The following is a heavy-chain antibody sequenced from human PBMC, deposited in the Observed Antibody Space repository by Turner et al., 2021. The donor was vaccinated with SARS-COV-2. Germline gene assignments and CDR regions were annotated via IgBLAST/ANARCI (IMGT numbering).Heavy chain of an antibody. CDR3: AGGGGHY. J-gene: IGHJ4*02. Sequence: EVQRVESGGGLVQSGGSLRLSCAAAGFTYSSYSMNWVREALGKVLDMVSYIRSSSSTIYYADSVKGRFTISRDNAKNSLYLQMNSLRAEDTAVYYCAGGGGHYWGQGTLVTVSS. D-gene: IGHD3-16*01. CDR1: GFTYSSYS. V-gene: IGHV3-48*01. CDR2: IRSSSSTI.